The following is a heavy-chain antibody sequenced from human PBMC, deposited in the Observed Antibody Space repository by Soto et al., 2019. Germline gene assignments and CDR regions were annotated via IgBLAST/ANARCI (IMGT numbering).Heavy chain of an antibody. D-gene: IGHD3-22*01. CDR3: ARGPYDRIDNWFDS. CDR1: GGSISSYY. Sequence: SETLSLTCSVSGGSISSYYWSWIRQPPGEGLEWIGYIYYSGSTNYNPSLKSRVTISVDTSKNQFSLRLSSVAAADTAVYYCARGPYDRIDNWFDSWGQGTLVTVSS. J-gene: IGHJ5*01. CDR2: IYYSGST. V-gene: IGHV4-59*01.